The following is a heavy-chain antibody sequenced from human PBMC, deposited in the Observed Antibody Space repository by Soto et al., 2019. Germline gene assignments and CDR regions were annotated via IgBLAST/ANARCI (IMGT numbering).Heavy chain of an antibody. D-gene: IGHD2-8*01. CDR3: ARPPRSCANGGCRGNYYYHGMDI. Sequence: GGCLRLSWAASALTFSSCDIHWVRQAPSKGLHCVAVILYDGSNKYYADSVKGRFTISRDNSKNTLYLRMNCPRSEDSTVYYCARPPRSCANGGCRGNYYYHGMDIWGQGTTVTTSS. J-gene: IGHJ6*02. CDR2: ILYDGSNK. V-gene: IGHV3-30-3*01. CDR1: ALTFSSCD.